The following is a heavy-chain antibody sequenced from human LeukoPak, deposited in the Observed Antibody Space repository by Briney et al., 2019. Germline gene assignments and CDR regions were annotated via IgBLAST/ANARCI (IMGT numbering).Heavy chain of an antibody. V-gene: IGHV1-2*02. J-gene: IGHJ5*02. D-gene: IGHD4-11*01. CDR1: GYTFTDYY. CDR2: INPNSGGT. CDR3: ARHRPTVTSYWFDP. Sequence: ASVKVSCKASGYTFTDYYMHWVRQAPGQGLEWMGWINPNSGGTNYAQKFQGRVTMTRDTSISTAYMELSRLRSDDTAEYYCARHRPTVTSYWFDPWGQGTLVTVSS.